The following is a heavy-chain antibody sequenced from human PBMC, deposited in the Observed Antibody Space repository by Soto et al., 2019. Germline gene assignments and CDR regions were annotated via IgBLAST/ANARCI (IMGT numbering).Heavy chain of an antibody. CDR1: GYTFTSYG. Sequence: ASVKVSCKASGYTFTSYGISWVRQAPGQGLEWMGWISADNGNTNYAQKLQGRVTMTTDTSTSTAYMDLGSLTSDDTAVYYCVMVDNYVTPTPQDVWGQGTTVTVSS. D-gene: IGHD3-16*01. J-gene: IGHJ6*02. V-gene: IGHV1-18*01. CDR3: VMVDNYVTPTPQDV. CDR2: ISADNGNT.